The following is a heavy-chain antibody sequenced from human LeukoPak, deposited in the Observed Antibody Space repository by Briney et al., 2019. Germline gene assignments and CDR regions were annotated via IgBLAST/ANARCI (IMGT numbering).Heavy chain of an antibody. J-gene: IGHJ4*02. D-gene: IGHD6-13*01. CDR2: IIPILGIA. V-gene: IGHV1-69*04. CDR3: ARHARQQLPRGYFDY. CDR1: GGTFSSYA. Sequence: SVKVSCKASGGTFSSYAISWVRQAPGQGLEWMGRIIPILGIANYAQKFQGRVTITADKSTSTAHMELSSLRSEDTAVYYCARHARQQLPRGYFDYWGQGTLVTVSS.